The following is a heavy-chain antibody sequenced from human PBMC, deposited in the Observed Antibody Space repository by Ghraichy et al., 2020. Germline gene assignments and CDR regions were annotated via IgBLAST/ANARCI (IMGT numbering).Heavy chain of an antibody. J-gene: IGHJ5*02. CDR3: ARDLTPKSNDFWRGTNWFDP. D-gene: IGHD3-3*01. CDR2: VIPILGTA. CDR1: GGTFSNYA. V-gene: IGHV1-69*04. Sequence: SVKVSCKASGGTFSNYAISWVRQAPGQGPEWMGRVIPILGTANYAQKFQDRVTFSADRSTSTAYMELSSLRSEDTAVYYCARDLTPKSNDFWRGTNWFDPWGQGTLVTGSS.